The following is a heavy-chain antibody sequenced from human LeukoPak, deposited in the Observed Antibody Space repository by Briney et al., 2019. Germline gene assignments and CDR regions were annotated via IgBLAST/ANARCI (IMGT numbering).Heavy chain of an antibody. Sequence: PSETLSLTCAVYGGSFSGYYWSWLRQPPGKGLEWIGEINHSGSTNYNPSLKSRVTISVDTSKNQFSLKLSSVTAADTAVYYCARGGYSYGDDYWGQGTLVTVSS. CDR1: GGSFSGYY. J-gene: IGHJ4*02. D-gene: IGHD5-18*01. CDR2: INHSGST. V-gene: IGHV4-34*01. CDR3: ARGGYSYGDDY.